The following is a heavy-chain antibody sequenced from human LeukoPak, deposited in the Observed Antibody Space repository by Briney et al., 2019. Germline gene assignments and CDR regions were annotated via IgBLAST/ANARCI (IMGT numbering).Heavy chain of an antibody. CDR2: ISDGGGQT. V-gene: IGHV3-23*01. J-gene: IGHJ4*02. CDR1: GFSFSTYT. D-gene: IGHD1-26*01. Sequence: GGSLRLSCAASGFSFSTYTMTRVRQAPGKGLEWVTGISDGGGQTYYADSVKGRFTISRDNSKNTLYLQMNSLRAEDTAVYYCAKDGWGSGTYFYYFDCWGQGTLVTVSS. CDR3: AKDGWGSGTYFYYFDC.